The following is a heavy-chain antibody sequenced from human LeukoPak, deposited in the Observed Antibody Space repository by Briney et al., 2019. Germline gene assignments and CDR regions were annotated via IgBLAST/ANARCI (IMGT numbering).Heavy chain of an antibody. J-gene: IGHJ4*02. CDR1: GFTFSSYA. D-gene: IGHD6-19*01. CDR3: AKGARDTSGWYRDY. Sequence: GGSLRLSCAASGFTFSSYAMSWVRQAPGKGLEWASTISGSGGSTYYADSVKGRFTISRDNSKNTLYLQMNSLRAEDTAVYYCAKGARDTSGWYRDYWGQGTLVTVSS. CDR2: ISGSGGST. V-gene: IGHV3-23*01.